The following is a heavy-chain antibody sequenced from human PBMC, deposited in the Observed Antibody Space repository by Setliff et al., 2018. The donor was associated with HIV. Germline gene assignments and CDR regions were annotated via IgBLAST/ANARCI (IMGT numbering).Heavy chain of an antibody. J-gene: IGHJ4*02. D-gene: IGHD1-1*01. Sequence: PGGSLRLSCVVSGFTFSDYSMNWVRQAPGKGLEWVSYISDSASTINYADSVKGRFTISRDNAKNSLSLQMNSLRAEDTAVYYCVRTYTTGTFDSWGQGTLVTVSS. CDR3: VRTYTTGTFDS. V-gene: IGHV3-48*01. CDR1: GFTFSDYS. CDR2: ISDSASTI.